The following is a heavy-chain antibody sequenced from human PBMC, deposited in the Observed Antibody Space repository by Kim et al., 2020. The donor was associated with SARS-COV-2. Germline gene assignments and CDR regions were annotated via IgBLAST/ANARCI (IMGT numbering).Heavy chain of an antibody. D-gene: IGHD3-3*01. CDR1: GYTFTSYG. CDR2: ISAYNGNT. J-gene: IGHJ6*02. CDR3: ARGPSITIFGGGGGDYYYYYGMDV. Sequence: ASVKVSCKASGYTFTSYGISWVRQAPGQGLEWMGWISAYNGNTNYAQKLQGRVTMTTDTSTSTAYMELRSLRSDDTAVYYCARGPSITIFGGGGGDYYYYYGMDVWGQGTTVTVSS. V-gene: IGHV1-18*01.